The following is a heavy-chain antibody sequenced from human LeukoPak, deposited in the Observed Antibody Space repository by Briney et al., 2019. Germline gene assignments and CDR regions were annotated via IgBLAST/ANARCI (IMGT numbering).Heavy chain of an antibody. CDR2: IYSTGST. CDR3: ASTRGHSYGWGAFDI. CDR1: GGPISTYY. Sequence: SETLSLTCTVSGGPISTYYWSWFRQPPGEGLEWIGYIYSTGSTDYNASLRSRVTISVDTSKTQFSLKLTSVTAADTAAYYCASTRGHSYGWGAFDIWGQGTMVTVSS. J-gene: IGHJ3*02. V-gene: IGHV4-4*09. D-gene: IGHD5-18*01.